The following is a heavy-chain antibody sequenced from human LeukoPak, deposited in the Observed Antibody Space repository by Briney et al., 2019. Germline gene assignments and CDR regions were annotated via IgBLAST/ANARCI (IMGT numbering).Heavy chain of an antibody. Sequence: ASVKVSCKASGYTFTSYAMHWVRQAPGQRLEWMGWINAGNGNTKYSQKFQGRLTLTTDTSTNTAYMELKSLGFDDSAVYFCARHYYGSGTYYHFDSWGPGTLVTVPS. CDR3: ARHYYGSGTYYHFDS. D-gene: IGHD3-10*01. CDR1: GYTFTSYA. V-gene: IGHV1-3*01. J-gene: IGHJ4*02. CDR2: INAGNGNT.